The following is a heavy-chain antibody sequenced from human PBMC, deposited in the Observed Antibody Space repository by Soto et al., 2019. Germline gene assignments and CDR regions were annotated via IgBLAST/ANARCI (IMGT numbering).Heavy chain of an antibody. V-gene: IGHV3-23*01. CDR1: GFTFSNYA. D-gene: IGHD1-26*01. J-gene: IGHJ4*02. CDR2: VSSSGGST. Sequence: EVQLLESGGGLVQPGESLRLSCAASGFTFSNYAMSWVRQAPGKGLEWVSAVSSSGGSTYYADSVKGQFTISRDNSRNTLYLQMASLRTEDTAIYYCAKCKGADSGSYNVGSWGQGTLVTVSS. CDR3: AKCKGADSGSYNVGS.